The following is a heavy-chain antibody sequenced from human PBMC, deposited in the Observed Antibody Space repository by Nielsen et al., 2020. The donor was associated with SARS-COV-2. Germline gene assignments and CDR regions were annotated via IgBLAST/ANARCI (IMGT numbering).Heavy chain of an antibody. CDR3: ARDPRWGTAMVSYYYYGMDV. V-gene: IGHV1-46*01. D-gene: IGHD5-18*01. J-gene: IGHJ6*02. Sequence: WVRQAPGQGLEWMGKINPSGGSTSYAQKFQGRVTMTRDTSTSTVYMELSSLRSEDTAVYYCARDPRWGTAMVSYYYYGMDVWGQGTTVTVSS. CDR2: INPSGGST.